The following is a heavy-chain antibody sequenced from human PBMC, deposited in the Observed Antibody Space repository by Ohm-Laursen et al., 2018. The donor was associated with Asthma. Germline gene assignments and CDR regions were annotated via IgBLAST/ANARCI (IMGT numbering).Heavy chain of an antibody. CDR3: ARSDSSGYQTFDY. CDR2: IDWDDDK. D-gene: IGHD3-22*01. V-gene: IGHV2-70*04. Sequence: STQTLTLTCTASGFSLSTSGMRVSWIRQPPGKALEWLARIDWDDDKFYSTSLKTRLTISKDTSKNQVVLTMTNMDPVDTATYYCARSDSSGYQTFDYWGQGTLVTVSS. CDR1: GFSLSTSGMR. J-gene: IGHJ4*02.